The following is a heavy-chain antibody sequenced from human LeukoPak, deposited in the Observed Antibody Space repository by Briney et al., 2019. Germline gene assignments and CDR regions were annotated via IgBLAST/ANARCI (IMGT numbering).Heavy chain of an antibody. CDR3: ARDRSARRGDY. J-gene: IGHJ4*02. D-gene: IGHD6-6*01. V-gene: IGHV4-61*02. Sequence: SETLSLTCTVSGGSISSGSYYWSWIRQPAGKGLEWIGRIYTSGSTNYNPSLKGRVTISVDTSKNQFSLKLSSVTAADTAVYYCARDRSARRGDYWGQGTLVTVSS. CDR2: IYTSGST. CDR1: GGSISSGSYY.